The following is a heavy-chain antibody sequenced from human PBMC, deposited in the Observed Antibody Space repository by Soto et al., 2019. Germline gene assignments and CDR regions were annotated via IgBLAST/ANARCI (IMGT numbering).Heavy chain of an antibody. J-gene: IGHJ6*02. Sequence: EVQLVESGGGLVQPGGSLRLSCAASGFTFSSYSMNWVRQAPGKGLEWVSYISSSSSTIYYADSVKGRFTISRDNAKNSLYLQMNSLRDEDTAVYYCARGSTFGVVILTVQYGMDVWGQGTTVTVSS. D-gene: IGHD3-3*01. CDR3: ARGSTFGVVILTVQYGMDV. CDR2: ISSSSSTI. CDR1: GFTFSSYS. V-gene: IGHV3-48*02.